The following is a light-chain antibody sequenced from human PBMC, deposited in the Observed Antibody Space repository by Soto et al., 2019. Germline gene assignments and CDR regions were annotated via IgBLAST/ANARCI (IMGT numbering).Light chain of an antibody. CDR3: AAWDDSLNGWV. J-gene: IGLJ3*02. CDR2: SDN. V-gene: IGLV1-44*01. CDR1: NSNIGSNT. Sequence: QSVLTQPPSASGTPGQRVTISCSGSNSNIGSNTVNWYQQLPGTAPKLLIYSDNQRPSGVPDRFSGSKSGTSASLAISGLQSQDEADYYCAAWDDSLNGWVFGGGTKVTVL.